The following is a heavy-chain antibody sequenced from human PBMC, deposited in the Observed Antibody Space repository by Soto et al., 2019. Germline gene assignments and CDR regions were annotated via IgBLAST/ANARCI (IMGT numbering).Heavy chain of an antibody. V-gene: IGHV4-30-4*08. CDR3: ARGRGTYYVSGDFDY. Sequence: SETLSLTCTVSGGSISSGGYYWSWIRQHPGKGLEWIGYIYYSGTSYYNPSLRSRVTISIDTSKNQFSLKLSSVTAADTAVYYCARGRGTYYVSGDFDYWGQGTLVTVS. J-gene: IGHJ4*02. CDR2: IYYSGTS. CDR1: GGSISSGGYY. D-gene: IGHD1-26*01.